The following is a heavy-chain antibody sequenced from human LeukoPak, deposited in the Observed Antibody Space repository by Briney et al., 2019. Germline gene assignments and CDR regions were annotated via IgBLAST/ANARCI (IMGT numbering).Heavy chain of an antibody. V-gene: IGHV4-30-4*08. J-gene: IGHJ6*03. CDR3: ARARGDYGDYQPLDYYYMDV. CDR1: VGSISSGVYY. Sequence: SQTLSLTCTVSVGSISSGVYYWSWIRHPPGKGLEWIGYIYYSGSTYYNPSLKSRVTISVDTSKNQFSLKLSSVTAADTAVYYCARARGDYGDYQPLDYYYMDVWGKGTTVTVSS. D-gene: IGHD4-17*01. CDR2: IYYSGST.